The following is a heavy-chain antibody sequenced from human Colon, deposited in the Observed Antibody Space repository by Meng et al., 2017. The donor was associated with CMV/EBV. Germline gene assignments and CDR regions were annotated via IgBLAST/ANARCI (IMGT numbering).Heavy chain of an antibody. J-gene: IGHJ2*01. CDR3: ARMALHWYFDL. Sequence: QVQLQEPGPGLVKPSRTLSLTCTVSGDSISGRSYYWGWIRQPPGKGLEWIASIYYTGNDYHNPSLKSRVTISIDTSNNQFSLRLTSVTAADTAVYYCARMALHWYFDLWGRGTLVTVSS. CDR2: IYYTGND. CDR1: GDSISGRSYY. V-gene: IGHV4-39*07. D-gene: IGHD5-24*01.